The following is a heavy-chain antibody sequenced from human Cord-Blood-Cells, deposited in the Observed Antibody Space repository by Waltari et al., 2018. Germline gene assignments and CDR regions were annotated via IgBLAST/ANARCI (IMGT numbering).Heavy chain of an antibody. CDR1: GGSFSGYY. V-gene: IGHV4-34*01. CDR3: ARVYYDYVYGMDV. D-gene: IGHD3-16*01. J-gene: IGHJ6*02. Sequence: QVQLQQWGAGLLKPSATLSLTCAVYGGSFSGYYWTWTRQPPGKGLEWIGEINHSGSTNYNPSLKSRVTISVDTSKNQFSLKLSSVTAADTAVYYCARVYYDYVYGMDVWGQGTTVTVSS. CDR2: INHSGST.